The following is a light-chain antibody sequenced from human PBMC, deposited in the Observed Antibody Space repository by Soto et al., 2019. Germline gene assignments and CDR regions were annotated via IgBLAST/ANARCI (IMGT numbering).Light chain of an antibody. CDR1: ETISTF. CDR2: AAS. V-gene: IGKV1-39*01. J-gene: IGKJ5*01. CDR3: QQSYDISPIT. Sequence: DIQMTQSQSSLSVSVGDRVTMTCRASETISTFLNWYQVKPGKAPKLLIYAASTLQDGVPSRFSGSGSGTDFTLTINSLQPEDFASYYCQQSYDISPITFGQGTRLEIK.